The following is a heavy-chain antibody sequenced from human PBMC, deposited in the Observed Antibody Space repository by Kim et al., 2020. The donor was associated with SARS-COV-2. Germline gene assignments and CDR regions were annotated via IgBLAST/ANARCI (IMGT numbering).Heavy chain of an antibody. CDR2: INAGNGNT. Sequence: ASVKVSCKASGYTFTSYAMHWVRQAPGQRLEWMGWINAGNGNTKYSQKFQGRVTITRDTSASTAYMELSSLRSEDTAVYYCARAYGTPHGRNYYYGMDVWGQGTTVTVSS. CDR3: ARAYGTPHGRNYYYGMDV. J-gene: IGHJ6*02. V-gene: IGHV1-3*01. D-gene: IGHD1-26*01. CDR1: GYTFTSYA.